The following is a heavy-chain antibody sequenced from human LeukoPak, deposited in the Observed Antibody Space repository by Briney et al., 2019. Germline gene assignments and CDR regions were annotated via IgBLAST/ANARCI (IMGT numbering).Heavy chain of an antibody. CDR1: GFTFSGSA. Sequence: GGSLRLSCAASGFTFSGSAMHWVRQASGKGLEWVGRIRGKANSYATAYAASVKGRFTISRDDSKNTAYLQMNSLKTEDTAVYYCTSVAATDYEYYYYMDVWGKGTTVTVSS. CDR2: IRGKANSYAT. D-gene: IGHD2-15*01. CDR3: TSVAATDYEYYYYMDV. J-gene: IGHJ6*03. V-gene: IGHV3-73*01.